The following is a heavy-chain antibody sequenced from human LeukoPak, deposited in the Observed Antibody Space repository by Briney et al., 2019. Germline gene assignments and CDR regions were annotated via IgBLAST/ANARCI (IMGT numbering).Heavy chain of an antibody. CDR3: ARVEYDYVWGSYRANWFDP. CDR1: GYTFTGYY. V-gene: IGHV1-2*02. CDR2: INPNSGGT. D-gene: IGHD3-16*02. J-gene: IGHJ5*02. Sequence: ASVKVSCKASGYTFTGYYMHWVRQAPGQGLEWMGWINPNSGGTNYAQKFQGRVTMTRDTSISTAYMELSRLRSDDTAVYYCARVEYDYVWGSYRANWFDPWGQGTLVTVSS.